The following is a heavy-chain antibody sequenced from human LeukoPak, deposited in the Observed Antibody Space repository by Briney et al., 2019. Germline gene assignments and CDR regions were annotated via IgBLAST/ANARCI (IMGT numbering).Heavy chain of an antibody. CDR1: GFTFSSYA. Sequence: GGSLRLSCAASGFTFSSYAMHWVHQAPGKGLEWVAFIRYDGSNKYYADSVKGRFTISRDNSKNTLYLQMNSLRAEDTAVYYCAKDRGYSYGAAYFDYWGQGTLVTVSS. V-gene: IGHV3-30*02. J-gene: IGHJ4*02. CDR2: IRYDGSNK. CDR3: AKDRGYSYGAAYFDY. D-gene: IGHD5-18*01.